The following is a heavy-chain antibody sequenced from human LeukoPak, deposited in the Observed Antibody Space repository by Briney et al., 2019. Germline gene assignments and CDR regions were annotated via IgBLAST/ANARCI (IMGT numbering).Heavy chain of an antibody. CDR2: ISSSGDST. Sequence: GSLRLSFAASGFPFSSYAMTWVRPAPGKGLEYVSAISSSGDSTYYADSVKGRFTISRDNSKNTMYLQMNSLRAEDSTVYYCAEGESSGSGQYFFDYWGQGALVSVSS. J-gene: IGHJ4*02. CDR1: GFPFSSYA. V-gene: IGHV3-23*01. CDR3: AEGESSGSGQYFFDY. D-gene: IGHD2-15*01.